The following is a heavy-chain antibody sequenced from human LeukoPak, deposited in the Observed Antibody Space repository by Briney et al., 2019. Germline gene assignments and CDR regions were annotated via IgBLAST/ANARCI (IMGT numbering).Heavy chain of an antibody. CDR3: AREGRDGYTGGTDAFDI. Sequence: GGSLRLSCAASGFTFSSYWMHWVRQAPGKGLVWVSRINSDGSSTSYADSVKGRFTISRDNAKNTLYLQMNSLRAEDTAVYYCAREGRDGYTGGTDAFDIWGQGTMVTVSS. V-gene: IGHV3-74*01. J-gene: IGHJ3*02. CDR1: GFTFSSYW. D-gene: IGHD5-24*01. CDR2: INSDGSST.